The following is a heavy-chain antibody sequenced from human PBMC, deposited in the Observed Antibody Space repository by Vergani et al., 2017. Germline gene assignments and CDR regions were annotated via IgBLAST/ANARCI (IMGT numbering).Heavy chain of an antibody. Sequence: VQLVESGGGVVQPGGSLRLSCAASSFLVSSHYMTWVRQAPGKGLEWVSTITYNGGRTYYADSVTGRFTISRDNSKNTLFLQLKTLRAEDTGVYYCAKDYNIMGALHYWGQGTLVAVSS. CDR1: SFLVSSHY. V-gene: IGHV3-23*04. J-gene: IGHJ4*02. D-gene: IGHD1-26*01. CDR2: ITYNGGRT. CDR3: AKDYNIMGALHY.